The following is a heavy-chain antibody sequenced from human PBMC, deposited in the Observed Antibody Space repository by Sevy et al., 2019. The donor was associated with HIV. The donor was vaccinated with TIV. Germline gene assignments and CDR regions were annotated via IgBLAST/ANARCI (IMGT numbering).Heavy chain of an antibody. J-gene: IGHJ4*02. CDR3: ARAYCSGGSCYSLAY. CDR1: GYTFTSYR. D-gene: IGHD2-15*01. V-gene: IGHV1-18*01. Sequence: ASVKVSGKASGYTFTSYRVSWVRQAPGQGLEWMGCISAHNGDTHYAQKFQGRVTMTTDTPTSTAYMDLRSLRSDDTAVYYCARAYCSGGSCYSLAYWGQGTLVTVSS. CDR2: ISAHNGDT.